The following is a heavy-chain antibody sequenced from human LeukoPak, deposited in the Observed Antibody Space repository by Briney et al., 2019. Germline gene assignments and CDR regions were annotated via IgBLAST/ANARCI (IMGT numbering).Heavy chain of an antibody. Sequence: ATVKISCKVSGYTFTDYYMHWVQQAPGKGLEWMGLVDPEDGETIYAEKFQGRVTITADTSTDTAYMELSRLRSEDTAVYYCATIEYSSSPRAFDIWGQGTMVTVSS. CDR3: ATIEYSSSPRAFDI. J-gene: IGHJ3*02. CDR1: GYTFTDYY. D-gene: IGHD6-6*01. V-gene: IGHV1-69-2*01. CDR2: VDPEDGET.